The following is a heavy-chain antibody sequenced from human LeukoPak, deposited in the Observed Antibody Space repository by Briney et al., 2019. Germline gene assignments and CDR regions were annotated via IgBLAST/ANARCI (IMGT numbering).Heavy chain of an antibody. CDR3: VLRGAVAAADF. Sequence: GGSLRLSCAASGFTFSSYGMNWVRQAPGKGLEWVSYISSSGSPIYYADSVEGRFTISRDNAKNSLYLQMNSLRAEDTAVYYCVLRGAVAAADFWGQGTLVTVSS. CDR1: GFTFSSYG. V-gene: IGHV3-48*03. CDR2: ISSSGSPI. J-gene: IGHJ4*02. D-gene: IGHD6-19*01.